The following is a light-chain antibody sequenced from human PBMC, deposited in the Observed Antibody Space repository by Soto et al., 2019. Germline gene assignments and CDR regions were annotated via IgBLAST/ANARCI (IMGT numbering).Light chain of an antibody. CDR1: STDVGSYNY. V-gene: IGLV2-14*01. CDR2: KVS. J-gene: IGLJ1*01. Sequence: QSVLTQPASVSGSPGQSITISCTGTSTDVGSYNYVSWYQQHPGKAPKLLIYKVSTRPSGVSSRFSGSKSGNTASLTISGLQAEDEADYYCSSYSSSSTVFGTGTKLTVL. CDR3: SSYSSSSTV.